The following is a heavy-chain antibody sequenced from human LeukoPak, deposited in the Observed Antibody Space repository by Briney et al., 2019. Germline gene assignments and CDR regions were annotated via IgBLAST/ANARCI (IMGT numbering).Heavy chain of an antibody. CDR2: ISTYSSHT. CDR1: GYTFTRHG. V-gene: IGHV1-18*01. J-gene: IGHJ5*02. Sequence: GASVKVSCKASGYTFTRHGITWVRQAPGQGLEWMGWISTYSSHTTYAQKFQGRVTMPTDTSTTTAYMELRSLRSDDTAVYYCARDEGRVSGSFNPWGQGTLVTVSS. CDR3: ARDEGRVSGSFNP. D-gene: IGHD3-10*01.